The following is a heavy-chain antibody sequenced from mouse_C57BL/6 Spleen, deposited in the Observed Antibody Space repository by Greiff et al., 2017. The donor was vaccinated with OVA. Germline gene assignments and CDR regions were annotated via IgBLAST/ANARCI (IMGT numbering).Heavy chain of an antibody. CDR1: GYTFTDYE. D-gene: IGHD1-1*01. CDR3: TKPFTTVVAPYYFDY. J-gene: IGHJ2*01. V-gene: IGHV1-15*01. Sequence: LVESGAELVRPGASVTLSCKASGYTFTDYEMHWVKQTPVHGLEWIGAIDPETGGSAYNQQFKGKAILTADKSSSTAYMELRSLTSEDSAVYYCTKPFTTVVAPYYFDYWGQGTTLTVSS. CDR2: IDPETGGS.